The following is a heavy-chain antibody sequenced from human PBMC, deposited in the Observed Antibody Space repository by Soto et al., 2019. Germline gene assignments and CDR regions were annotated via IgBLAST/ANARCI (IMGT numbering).Heavy chain of an antibody. Sequence: LSLTCAVYGGSFSGYYWSWIRQPPGKGLEWIGEINHSGSTNYNPSLKSRVTISVDTSKNQFSLKLSSVTAADTAVYYCARVALKDYDSSGYYYAPFDYWGQGTLVTVSS. J-gene: IGHJ4*02. CDR3: ARVALKDYDSSGYYYAPFDY. D-gene: IGHD3-22*01. CDR1: GGSFSGYY. CDR2: INHSGST. V-gene: IGHV4-34*01.